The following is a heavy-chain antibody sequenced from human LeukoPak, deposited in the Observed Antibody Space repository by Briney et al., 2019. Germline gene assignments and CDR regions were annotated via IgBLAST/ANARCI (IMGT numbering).Heavy chain of an antibody. Sequence: PSETLSLTCTVSGGSISTSSYYWGWIRQPPGKGLEWIGSIYYSGSTYYNPSLKSRVTISLDTSKNQFSLKLTSVTAADTAVYYCARVALITTGRSGGNWFDPWGQGTLVTVSS. CDR3: ARVALITTGRSGGNWFDP. CDR1: GGSISTSSYY. V-gene: IGHV4-39*07. D-gene: IGHD1-1*01. J-gene: IGHJ5*02. CDR2: IYYSGST.